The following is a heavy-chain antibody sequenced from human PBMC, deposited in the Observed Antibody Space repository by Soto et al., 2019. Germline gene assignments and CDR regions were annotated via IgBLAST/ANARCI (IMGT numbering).Heavy chain of an antibody. CDR3: ASCYGEYEFPCEY. CDR1: GFTFTDYS. CDR2: ISSNSNIA. D-gene: IGHD4-17*01. V-gene: IGHV3-48*02. J-gene: IGHJ4*02. Sequence: EVQLVESGGGLVQPGGSLRLSCEGSGFTFTDYSMLWVRQAPGKGLEWVSYISSNSNIAFYVDSVEGRFTTSRDNAKNSLYLQMNSLRDEDTAVYYCASCYGEYEFPCEYWGQGLLGTVAS.